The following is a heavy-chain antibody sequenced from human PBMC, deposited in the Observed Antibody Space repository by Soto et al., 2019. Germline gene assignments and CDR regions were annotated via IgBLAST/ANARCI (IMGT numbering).Heavy chain of an antibody. D-gene: IGHD3-16*01. CDR1: GGTFSGYV. V-gene: IGHV1-69*01. CDR3: VTHGLGVSSPHYFDN. J-gene: IGHJ4*02. CDR2: FVPLFGTT. Sequence: QLVQSGSEVKKPGSSVKVSCQASGGTFSGYVVTWVRQAPGQGLEWMGEFVPLFGTTNYAQRFSGRITITAEESTSTAYMELRTLRSDDTAVYYCVTHGLGVSSPHYFDNWGQGTLVTVSS.